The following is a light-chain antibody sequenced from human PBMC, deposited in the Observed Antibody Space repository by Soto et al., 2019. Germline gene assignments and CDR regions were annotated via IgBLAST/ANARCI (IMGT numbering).Light chain of an antibody. CDR1: TSNLGAGYD. V-gene: IGLV1-40*01. CDR2: GNR. CDR3: CSYAATSTLV. Sequence: QSVLTQPPSVSGAPGQRVTLSCTGNTSNLGAGYDVHWYQQLPGAAPKLVIFGNRNRPSGVPERFSGSKSGTSASLAITGLQAEDEADYYCCSYAATSTLVFGGGTKVTVL. J-gene: IGLJ3*02.